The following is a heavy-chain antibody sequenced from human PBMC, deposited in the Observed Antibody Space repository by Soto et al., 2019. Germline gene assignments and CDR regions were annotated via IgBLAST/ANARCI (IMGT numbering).Heavy chain of an antibody. CDR3: ARGRNWRTSSWYVWYFDL. J-gene: IGHJ2*01. CDR2: ISNGGSPI. D-gene: IGHD6-13*01. Sequence: EVQLVESGGGLVQPGGSLRLSCAASGFTFSSYEMNWVRQAPGKGLEWVSYISNGGSPIYYADSVKGRFTISRDNAKNSLYLEVNSLRAEDTAVYYCARGRNWRTSSWYVWYFDLWGRGTLVTVSS. CDR1: GFTFSSYE. V-gene: IGHV3-48*03.